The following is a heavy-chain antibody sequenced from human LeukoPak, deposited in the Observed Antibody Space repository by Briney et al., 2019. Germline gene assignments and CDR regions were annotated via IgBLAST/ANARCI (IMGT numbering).Heavy chain of an antibody. CDR2: ISSSGSTI. D-gene: IGHD3-10*02. V-gene: IGHV3-48*03. J-gene: IGHJ6*03. CDR3: AELGITMIGGV. Sequence: GGSPRLSCTASGFTLRTYEMNWVRQAPGKGLEWVSYISSSGSTIYYADSVKGRFTISRDNAKNSLYLQMNSLRAEDTAVYYCAELGITMIGGVWGKGTTVTISS. CDR1: GFTLRTYE.